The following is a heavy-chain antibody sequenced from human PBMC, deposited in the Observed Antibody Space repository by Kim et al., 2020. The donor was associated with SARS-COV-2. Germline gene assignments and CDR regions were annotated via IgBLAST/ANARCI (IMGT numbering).Heavy chain of an antibody. V-gene: IGHV3-23*01. J-gene: IGHJ4*02. CDR1: VFTFNSYA. D-gene: IGHD3-22*01. CDR3: AKDRLTLNYYDSSGYYYGRYFFDY. Sequence: LSLTCATSVFTFNSYAMSWVRQAPGKGLDWVSGISGDGISTYYADSVKGRFTISRDNSKNTLYLQMNSLRAEDTAVYYCAKDRLTLNYYDSSGYYYGRYFFDYWGQGTVITVSS. CDR2: ISGDGIST.